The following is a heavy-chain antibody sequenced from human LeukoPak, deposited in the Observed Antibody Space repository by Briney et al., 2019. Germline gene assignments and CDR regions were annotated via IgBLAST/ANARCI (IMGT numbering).Heavy chain of an antibody. CDR3: ARSGYSTSWYRVWFDP. V-gene: IGHV3-21*01. D-gene: IGHD6-13*01. CDR1: GFTFSSYA. Sequence: GGSLRLSCAASGFTFSSYAMSWVRQAPGKGLEWVSSISSSSSYIYYADSVKGRFTISRDNAKNSLYLQMNSLRAEDTAVYYCARSGYSTSWYRVWFDPWGQGTLVTVSS. J-gene: IGHJ5*02. CDR2: ISSSSSYI.